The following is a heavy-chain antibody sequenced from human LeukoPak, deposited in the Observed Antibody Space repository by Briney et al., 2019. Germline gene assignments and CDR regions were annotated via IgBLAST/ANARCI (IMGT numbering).Heavy chain of an antibody. D-gene: IGHD6-13*01. V-gene: IGHV3-23*01. CDR1: GFTFSTHA. Sequence: PGGSLRLSCAASGFTFSTHAMSWVRQAQGQGLDWVSDISASGGGRTYANSVKGRVTVSRDNSKNTLYLQMSSLRADDTAVYYCAKGPRQQLVTRFDNWVQGTLVTASS. CDR3: AKGPRQQLVTRFDN. J-gene: IGHJ4*02. CDR2: ISASGGGR.